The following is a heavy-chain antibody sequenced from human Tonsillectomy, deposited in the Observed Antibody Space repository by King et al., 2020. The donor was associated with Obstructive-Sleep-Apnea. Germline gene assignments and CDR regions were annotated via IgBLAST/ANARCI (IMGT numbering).Heavy chain of an antibody. CDR2: IIPFFGPA. CDR1: GGTFRSYV. Sequence: QLVQSGAEVKKPGSSVKVSCKASGGTFRSYVFSWVRQVPGQGLEWMGGIIPFFGPANYAQEFQGRVTITADESTSTAYMELSSLRSEDTAVYYCASPSRSSSSGAGYYYYGVDVRGQGTTVTVSS. J-gene: IGHJ6*02. D-gene: IGHD6-6*01. V-gene: IGHV1-69*01. CDR3: ASPSRSSSSGAGYYYYGVDV.